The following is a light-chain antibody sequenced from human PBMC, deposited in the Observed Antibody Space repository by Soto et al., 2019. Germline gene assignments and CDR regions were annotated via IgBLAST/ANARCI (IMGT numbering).Light chain of an antibody. J-gene: IGKJ1*01. CDR1: QSVSSY. V-gene: IGKV3-11*01. CDR2: DAS. CDR3: QQRSNWPWT. Sequence: EIVLTQSPATLSLSLGERATLSCRASQSVSSYLAWYQQKPGQAPRLLIYDASNRATGIPVRFSGSGSGTDFTLTISSLEPEDFAVYYCQQRSNWPWTFGQGTKV.